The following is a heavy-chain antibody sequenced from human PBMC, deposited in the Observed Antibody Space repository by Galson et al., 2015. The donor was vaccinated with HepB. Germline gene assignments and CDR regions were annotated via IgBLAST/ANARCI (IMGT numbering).Heavy chain of an antibody. J-gene: IGHJ4*02. D-gene: IGHD5-24*01. CDR2: ICYSGST. Sequence: ETLSLTCAVYGGSFSGYYWRWIRQPPGKGLEWIGSICYSGSTYYNPSLKSRVTISVDTSKNQFSLKLSSVTAADTAVYYCARLAWDGYSLQQFDYWGQGTLVTVSS. V-gene: IGHV4-34*01. CDR1: GGSFSGYY. CDR3: ARLAWDGYSLQQFDY.